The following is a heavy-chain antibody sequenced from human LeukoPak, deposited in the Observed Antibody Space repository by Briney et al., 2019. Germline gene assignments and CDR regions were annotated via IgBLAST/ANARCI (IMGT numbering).Heavy chain of an antibody. CDR2: IYYSGST. CDR1: GGSISSYY. V-gene: IGHV4-59*01. CDR3: ARAGLNYDFWSGYYAFDI. Sequence: ASETLSLTCTVSGGSISSYYWSWIRQPPGEGLEWIGYIYYSGSTNYNPSLKSRVTISVDTSKNQFSLKLSSVTAADTAVHYCARAGLNYDFWSGYYAFDIWGQGTMVTVSS. D-gene: IGHD3-3*01. J-gene: IGHJ3*02.